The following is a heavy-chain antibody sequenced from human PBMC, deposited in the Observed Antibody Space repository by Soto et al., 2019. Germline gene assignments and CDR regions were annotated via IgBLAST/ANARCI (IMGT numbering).Heavy chain of an antibody. CDR3: ARERLNDAFDI. J-gene: IGHJ3*02. Sequence: PGGSLRLSCAASGFTFSSYSMNWVRQAPGKGLEWVSYISSSSSTIYYADSVKGRFTISRDNAKNSLYLQMNSLRAEDTAVYYCARERLNDAFDIWGQGTMVTVS. D-gene: IGHD6-25*01. CDR2: ISSSSSTI. CDR1: GFTFSSYS. V-gene: IGHV3-48*01.